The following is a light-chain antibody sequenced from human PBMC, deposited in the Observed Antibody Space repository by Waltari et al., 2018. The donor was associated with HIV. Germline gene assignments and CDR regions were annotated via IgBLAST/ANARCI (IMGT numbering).Light chain of an antibody. CDR2: YAS. V-gene: IGKV1-33*01. CDR1: QDISTY. CDR3: QQYDTLLT. J-gene: IGKJ4*01. Sequence: DIQMTQSPSSLSASVGDRVTITCQASQDISTYLNWYQQKPGKAPKLLIYYASNLETGVPSRFSGSGSGTDFTFTISSLQPEDIATYYCQQYDTLLTFGGGTKVEIK.